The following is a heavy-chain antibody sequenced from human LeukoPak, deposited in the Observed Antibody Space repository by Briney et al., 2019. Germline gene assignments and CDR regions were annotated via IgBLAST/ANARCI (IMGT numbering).Heavy chain of an antibody. Sequence: SGGSLRLSCAASGFTFSSYEMNWVRQAPGKGLEWVSYISSSGSTIYYADSVKGRFTISRDNAKNSLYLQMNSLRAEDTAVYYCARDGGPAYSSSWYLYWGQGTLGTVSS. J-gene: IGHJ4*02. CDR1: GFTFSSYE. CDR2: ISSSGSTI. V-gene: IGHV3-48*03. D-gene: IGHD6-13*01. CDR3: ARDGGPAYSSSWYLY.